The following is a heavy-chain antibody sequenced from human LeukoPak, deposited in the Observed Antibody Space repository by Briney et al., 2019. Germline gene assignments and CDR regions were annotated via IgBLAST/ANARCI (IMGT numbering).Heavy chain of an antibody. CDR1: GFTISSYW. CDR3: ARRYFDY. Sequence: GGSLRLSCVASGFTISSYWMHWVHQAPGKGLEWVANIKQDGSEEYYVDSVKGRFTISRDNAKNSLYLQMNSLRAEDTAVYYCARRYFDYWGQGILVTVSS. J-gene: IGHJ4*02. CDR2: IKQDGSEE. V-gene: IGHV3-7*03.